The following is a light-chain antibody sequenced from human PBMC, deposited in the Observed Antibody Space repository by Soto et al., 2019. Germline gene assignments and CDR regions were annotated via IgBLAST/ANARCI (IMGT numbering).Light chain of an antibody. CDR3: QQSYTTHRK. CDR2: DAS. Sequence: DIQMTQSPSTLSASVGDRVAITCRASQSISRFLAWYQQKPGKVPKLLIYDASSLESGVTSRFSGSGYGTEFTLTISRLQPDDFATSYCQQSYTTHRKVGGRNKVDIK. V-gene: IGKV1-5*01. J-gene: IGKJ4*01. CDR1: QSISRF.